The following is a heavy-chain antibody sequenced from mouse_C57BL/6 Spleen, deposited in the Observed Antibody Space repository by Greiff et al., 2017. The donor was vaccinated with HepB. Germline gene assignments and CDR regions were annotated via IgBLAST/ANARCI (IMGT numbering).Heavy chain of an antibody. J-gene: IGHJ3*01. CDR2: IYPGDGDT. CDR3: ARSGDYGSSPRFAY. V-gene: IGHV1-82*01. D-gene: IGHD1-1*01. Sequence: VQLQQPGTELVKPGASVKLSCKASGYTFTSYWMHWVKQRPGKGLEWIGRIYPGDGDTNYNGKFKGKATLTADKSSSTAYMQLSSLTSEDSAVYFCARSGDYGSSPRFAYWGQGTLVTVSA. CDR1: GYTFTSYW.